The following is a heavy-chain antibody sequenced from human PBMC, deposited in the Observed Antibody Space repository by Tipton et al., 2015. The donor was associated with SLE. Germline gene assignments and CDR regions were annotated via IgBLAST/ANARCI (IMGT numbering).Heavy chain of an antibody. Sequence: LRLSCTVSGGSISRSSYYWGWIRQPPGKGLEWIGSIYYSGSTYYNPSLKSRVTISVDTSKNQFSLKLSSVTAADTAVYYCARGVLYFDYWGQGTLVTVSS. V-gene: IGHV4-39*07. D-gene: IGHD4/OR15-4a*01. CDR3: ARGVLYFDY. J-gene: IGHJ4*02. CDR2: IYYSGST. CDR1: GGSISRSSYY.